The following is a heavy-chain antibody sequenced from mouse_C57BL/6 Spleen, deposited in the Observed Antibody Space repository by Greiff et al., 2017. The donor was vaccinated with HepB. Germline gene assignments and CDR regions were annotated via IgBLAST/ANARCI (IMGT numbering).Heavy chain of an antibody. CDR3: TRGGNLGAMDY. CDR1: GFTFSSYA. V-gene: IGHV5-9-1*02. CDR2: ISSGGDYI. Sequence: EVQVVESGEGLVKPGGSLKLSCAASGFTFSSYAMSWVRQTPEKRLEWVAYISSGGDYIYYADTVKGRFTISRDNARNTLYLQMSSLKSEDTAMYYCTRGGNLGAMDYWGQGTSVTVSS. J-gene: IGHJ4*01.